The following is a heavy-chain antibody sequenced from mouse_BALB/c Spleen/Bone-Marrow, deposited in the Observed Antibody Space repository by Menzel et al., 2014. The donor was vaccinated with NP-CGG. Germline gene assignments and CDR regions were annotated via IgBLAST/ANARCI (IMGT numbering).Heavy chain of an antibody. V-gene: IGHV5-6*01. CDR2: ISSGGSHT. J-gene: IGHJ1*01. Sequence: EVQVVESGGDLVKPGGSLKLSCAASGFTFGSYGMSWVRQTPDKRLEWVATISSGGSHTYYPDSVKGRFTISRDNAKNTLYLQMSRLKTEDTAIYYCARRWNDNSYWYFGVWGAGTTVTVSS. CDR3: ARRWNDNSYWYFGV. CDR1: GFTFGSYG. D-gene: IGHD2-3*01.